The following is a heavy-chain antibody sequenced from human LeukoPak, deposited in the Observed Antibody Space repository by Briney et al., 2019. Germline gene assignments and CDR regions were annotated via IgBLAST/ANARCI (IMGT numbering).Heavy chain of an antibody. CDR1: GGSISSYY. CDR3: ARGGGGPYSDY. D-gene: IGHD3-10*01. CDR2: IYYSGST. V-gene: IGHV4-59*01. Sequence: SETLSLTCTVSGGSISSYYWSWIRQPPGKGLEWIGYIYYSGSTNYNPSLKSRVTISVDTSKNQFSLKLSSVTAADTAVYYCARGGGGPYSDYWGQGTLVTVSS. J-gene: IGHJ4*02.